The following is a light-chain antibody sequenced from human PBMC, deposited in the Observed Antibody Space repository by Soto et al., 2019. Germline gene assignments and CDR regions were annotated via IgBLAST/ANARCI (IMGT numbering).Light chain of an antibody. CDR1: QSVYSS. CDR2: GAS. V-gene: IGKV3-15*01. Sequence: ETVMTQSPATLSVSPGERATLSCRASQSVYSSLAWYQQKPGQAPRLLXXGASTRATGIPARFSGSGSGTEFXLTIXXLQYEDFAVYYCQQYNNWPPITFGQGTRLEIK. CDR3: QQYNNWPPIT. J-gene: IGKJ5*01.